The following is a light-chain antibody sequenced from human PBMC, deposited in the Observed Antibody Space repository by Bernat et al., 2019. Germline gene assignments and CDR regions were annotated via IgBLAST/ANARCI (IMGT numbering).Light chain of an antibody. Sequence: SYVLTQAPSVSVAPGKTAKITCGGNNIGSKSVHWYQQKPGQAPVLVVYDDSARPSGSPERLSGSNSGNTATLTISRVEAGDEADYYCQVWDSSGDHFVFGTGTKVTVL. V-gene: IGLV3-21*03. CDR3: QVWDSSGDHFV. CDR1: NIGSKS. J-gene: IGLJ1*01. CDR2: DDS.